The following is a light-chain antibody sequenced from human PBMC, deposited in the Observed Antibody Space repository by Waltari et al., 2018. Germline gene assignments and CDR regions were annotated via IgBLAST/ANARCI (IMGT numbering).Light chain of an antibody. J-gene: IGKJ2*01. V-gene: IGKV1-5*03. CDR2: KSS. Sequence: DIQMTQSPSTLSASVGDRVTITCRASHSISSFLAWYQQKPGQAPKLLIYKSSTLRDGAPSRFSGSGSGTEFTLTISSLQPDDFATYHCQQYSGRPRTFGQGTKVEIK. CDR3: QQYSGRPRT. CDR1: HSISSF.